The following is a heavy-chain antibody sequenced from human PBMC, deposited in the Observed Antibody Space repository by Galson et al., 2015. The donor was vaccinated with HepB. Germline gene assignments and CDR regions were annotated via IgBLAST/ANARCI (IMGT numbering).Heavy chain of an antibody. V-gene: IGHV1-2*06. Sequence: SVKVSCKASGYTFTGYYIHWVRQAPGQGLNWMGRINPYSGVTNYAQNFQGRVTMTRDTSISTAYMELSSLRSDDTAVYYCARVGVAYTFSTIGEGDFDPWGQGTLVTASS. CDR3: ARVGVAYTFSTIGEGDFDP. CDR1: GYTFTGYY. CDR2: INPYSGVT. J-gene: IGHJ5*02. D-gene: IGHD1-1*01.